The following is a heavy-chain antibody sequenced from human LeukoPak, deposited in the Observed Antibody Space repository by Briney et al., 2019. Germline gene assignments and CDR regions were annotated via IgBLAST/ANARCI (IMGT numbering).Heavy chain of an antibody. V-gene: IGHV3-9*01. CDR1: GFTFDDYA. CDR2: ISWNSGSI. CDR3: AKDSIAAAGYQHYYFDY. J-gene: IGHJ4*02. D-gene: IGHD6-13*01. Sequence: GRSLRLSCAASGFTFDDYAMHWVRQAPGKGLEWVSCISWNSGSIGYADSVKGRFTISRDNAKNSLYLQMNSLRAEDTALYYCAKDSIAAAGYQHYYFDYWGQGTLVTVSS.